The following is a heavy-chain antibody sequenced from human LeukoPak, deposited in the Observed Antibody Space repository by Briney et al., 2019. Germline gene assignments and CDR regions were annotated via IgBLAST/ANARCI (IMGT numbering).Heavy chain of an antibody. CDR3: TIGSMVRGVIITNNWFDP. J-gene: IGHJ5*02. CDR1: GFTFGDYA. CDR2: IRSKAYGGTT. V-gene: IGHV3-49*03. Sequence: PGGSLRLSCTASGFTFGDYAMSWFRQAPGKGPEWVGFIRSKAYGGTTEYAASVKGRFTISRDDSKSIAYLQMNSLKTEDTAVYYCTIGSMVRGVIITNNWFDPWGQGTLVTVSS. D-gene: IGHD3-10*01.